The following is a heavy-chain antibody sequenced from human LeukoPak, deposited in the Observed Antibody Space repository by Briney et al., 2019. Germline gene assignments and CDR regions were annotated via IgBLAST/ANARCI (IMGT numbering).Heavy chain of an antibody. Sequence: SETLSLSCTVSGGSISSGSYYWSWIRQPVGKGLEWIGRIYTSGSTNYNPSLKSRVTISVDTSKNQFSLKLSSVTAADTAVYYCARIMVRGHAFDIWGQGTMVTVSS. V-gene: IGHV4-61*02. D-gene: IGHD3-10*01. CDR1: GGSISSGSYY. J-gene: IGHJ3*02. CDR3: ARIMVRGHAFDI. CDR2: IYTSGST.